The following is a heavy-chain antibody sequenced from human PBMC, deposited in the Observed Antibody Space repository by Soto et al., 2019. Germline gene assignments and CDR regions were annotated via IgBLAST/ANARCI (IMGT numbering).Heavy chain of an antibody. Sequence: AGGSLRLSCAASGFTFSNAWMSWVRQAPGKGLEWVGRIKSKTDGGTTDYAAPVKGRFTISRDDSKNTLYLQMNSLKTEDTAVYYCTTGITGNRYYYYYGMDVWGQGTTVTVYS. CDR3: TTGITGNRYYYYYGMDV. CDR2: IKSKTDGGTT. CDR1: GFTFSNAW. J-gene: IGHJ6*02. D-gene: IGHD1-20*01. V-gene: IGHV3-15*01.